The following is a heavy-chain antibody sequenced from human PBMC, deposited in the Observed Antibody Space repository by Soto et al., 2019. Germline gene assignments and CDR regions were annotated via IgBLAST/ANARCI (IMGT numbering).Heavy chain of an antibody. CDR3: AHSLIGYYYDSSGSTWFDP. Sequence: PTLVNPTQTLTLTCTLSGFSLSTSGVGVGWIRQPPGKALEWLALIYWDDDKRYSPSLKSRLTITKDTSKNQVVLTMTNMDPVDTATYYCAHSLIGYYYDSSGSTWFDPWGQGTLVTVSS. V-gene: IGHV2-5*02. CDR2: IYWDDDK. J-gene: IGHJ5*02. CDR1: GFSLSTSGVG. D-gene: IGHD3-22*01.